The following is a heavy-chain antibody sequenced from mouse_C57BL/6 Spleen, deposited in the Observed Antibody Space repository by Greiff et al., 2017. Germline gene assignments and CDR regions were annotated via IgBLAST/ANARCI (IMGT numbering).Heavy chain of an antibody. CDR3: ARPNFYGSYAMDY. Sequence: QVQLQQPGAELVRPGSSVKLSCKASGYTFTSSWMHWVKQRPIQGLEWIGNIDPSDSETHYNQKFKDKATLTVDKSSSTAYMQLSSLTSEDSAVYYCARPNFYGSYAMDYWGQGTSVTVSS. V-gene: IGHV1-52*01. CDR2: IDPSDSET. CDR1: GYTFTSSW. D-gene: IGHD1-1*01. J-gene: IGHJ4*01.